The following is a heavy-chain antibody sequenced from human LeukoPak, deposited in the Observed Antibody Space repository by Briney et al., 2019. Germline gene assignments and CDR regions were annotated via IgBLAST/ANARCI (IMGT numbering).Heavy chain of an antibody. CDR1: GFTLSSYW. Sequence: PGGSLRLSCAASGFTLSSYWMSWVRQAPGKGLEWVANIKQDGSEKYYVDSVKGRFTISRDNAKNSLYLQTNSLRAEDTALYYCAKVPWLVPAAGYYYYGMDVWGQGTTVTVSS. J-gene: IGHJ6*02. V-gene: IGHV3-7*03. CDR3: AKVPWLVPAAGYYYYGMDV. CDR2: IKQDGSEK. D-gene: IGHD6-19*01.